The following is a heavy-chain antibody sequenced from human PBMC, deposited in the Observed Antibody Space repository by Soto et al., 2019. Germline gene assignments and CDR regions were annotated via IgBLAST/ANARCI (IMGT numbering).Heavy chain of an antibody. D-gene: IGHD3-3*01. CDR1: GFTFTTYA. V-gene: IGHV3-23*01. J-gene: IGHJ3*02. CDR3: AKDLGAPDYYDFWSGYAFDI. Sequence: GGSLRLSCAASGFTFTTYAMSWVRQAPGKGLEWVSGLSGGGGSTYYADSVKGRFTISRDNSKNTLYLQMNSLRAEDTAVYYCAKDLGAPDYYDFWSGYAFDIWGQGTMVTVSS. CDR2: LSGGGGST.